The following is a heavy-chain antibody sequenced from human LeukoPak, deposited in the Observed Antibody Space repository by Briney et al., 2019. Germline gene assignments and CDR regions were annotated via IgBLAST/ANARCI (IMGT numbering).Heavy chain of an antibody. CDR2: ISSSSSTI. Sequence: PGGSLRLSCAASGFTFSSYSMNWVRQAPGKGLEWVSYISSSSSTIYYADSVKGRFTISRDNAKNSLYLQMNSLRAEDTAVYYCARDRTGTYYDFWSHPKLSEFDYWGQGTLVTVSS. D-gene: IGHD3-3*01. CDR3: ARDRTGTYYDFWSHPKLSEFDY. J-gene: IGHJ4*02. CDR1: GFTFSSYS. V-gene: IGHV3-48*04.